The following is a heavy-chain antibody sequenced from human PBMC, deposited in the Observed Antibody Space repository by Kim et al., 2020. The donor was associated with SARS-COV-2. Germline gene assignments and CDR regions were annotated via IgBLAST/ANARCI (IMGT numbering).Heavy chain of an antibody. CDR1: GGSFSGYY. V-gene: IGHV4-34*01. Sequence: SETLSLTCAVYGGSFSGYYWSWIRKPQGTGLEWIGEINHCGSTNYNPSLTSRVTISVDTSKHKFSLKLSSVTAAGTAVYYCARGLEGSGSYSWFDPWGQGTLVTVSS. CDR2: INHCGST. J-gene: IGHJ5*01. D-gene: IGHD3-10*01. CDR3: ARGLEGSGSYSWFDP.